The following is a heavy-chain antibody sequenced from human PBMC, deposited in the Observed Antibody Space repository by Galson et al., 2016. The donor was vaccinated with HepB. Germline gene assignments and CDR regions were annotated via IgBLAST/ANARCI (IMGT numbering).Heavy chain of an antibody. CDR3: ARTSYLGIWDPFDS. Sequence: LRPSCATSGFVLSDYHMDWVRQPPGTGLEWLGRSRNKARSYTTEYAASLKGRFTIARDESRNSLYLQMNSLKIEDTAVYYCARTSYLGIWDPFDSWGQGALVTVSS. J-gene: IGHJ4*02. D-gene: IGHD2-21*01. V-gene: IGHV3-72*01. CDR1: GFVLSDYH. CDR2: SRNKARSYTT.